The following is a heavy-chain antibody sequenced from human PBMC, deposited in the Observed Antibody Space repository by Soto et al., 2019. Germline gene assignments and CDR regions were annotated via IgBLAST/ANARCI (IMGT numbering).Heavy chain of an antibody. Sequence: GASVKVSCRASGYTFTSYGISWVRPAPGQGLAWMGLISAYNGNTNSAQTLQGRLTMTTDTSTSTGYMKLRSLRSDDTAVYCCARVKDYDFWIGYFAWHALHGPRRYYYGRDFWGQGTMVTVSS. CDR2: ISAYNGNT. D-gene: IGHD3-3*01. CDR3: ARVKDYDFWIGYFAWHALHGPRRYYYGRDF. CDR1: GYTFTSYG. J-gene: IGHJ6*02. V-gene: IGHV1-18*04.